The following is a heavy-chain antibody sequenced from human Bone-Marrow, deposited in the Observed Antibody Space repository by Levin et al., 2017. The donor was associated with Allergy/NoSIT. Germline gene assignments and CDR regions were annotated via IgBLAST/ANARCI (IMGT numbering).Heavy chain of an antibody. Sequence: KVSCKFSGYSFRNHWIGWVRQKPGKGMEWMGIIYPDDSDTRYSWSLEGHVTISADKSVSTAYLEWSSLKASDTAMYYCAKHRRNIVASNDPFDIWGQGTMVTVSS. CDR1: GYSFRNHW. D-gene: IGHD5-12*01. CDR2: IYPDDSDT. CDR3: AKHRRNIVASNDPFDI. J-gene: IGHJ3*02. V-gene: IGHV5-51*01.